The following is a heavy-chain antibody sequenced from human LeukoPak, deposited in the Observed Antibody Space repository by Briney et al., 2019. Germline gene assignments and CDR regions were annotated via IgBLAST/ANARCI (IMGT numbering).Heavy chain of an antibody. CDR3: ARDLSYSLHYYGSGSYDY. CDR2: ISWNSGSI. V-gene: IGHV3-9*01. Sequence: GGSLRLSCAASGFTFDDYAMHWVRQAPGKGLEWVSGISWNSGSIGYADSVKGRFAISRDNAKNSLYLQVNSLRAEDTAVYYCARDLSYSLHYYGSGSYDYWGQGTLVTVSS. CDR1: GFTFDDYA. D-gene: IGHD3-10*01. J-gene: IGHJ4*02.